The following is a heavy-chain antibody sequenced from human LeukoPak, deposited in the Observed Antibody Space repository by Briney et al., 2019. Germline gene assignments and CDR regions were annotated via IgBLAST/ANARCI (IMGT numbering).Heavy chain of an antibody. V-gene: IGHV1-69*05. D-gene: IGHD6-13*01. CDR2: TIPIFGTA. CDR3: ARCGYSSSWYSRAYYYYMDV. Sequence: SVKVSCKASGGTFSSYAISWVRQAPGQGLEWMGGTIPIFGTANYAQKFQGRVTITTDESTSTAYMELSSLRSEDTAVYYCARCGYSSSWYSRAYYYYMDVWGKGTTVTVSS. CDR1: GGTFSSYA. J-gene: IGHJ6*03.